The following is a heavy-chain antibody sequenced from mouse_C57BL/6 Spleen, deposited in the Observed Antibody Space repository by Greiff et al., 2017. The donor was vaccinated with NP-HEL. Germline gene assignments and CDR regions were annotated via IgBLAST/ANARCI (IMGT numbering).Heavy chain of an antibody. CDR2: FYPGRGSI. Sequence: QVQLKESGAELVKPGASVKLSCKASGYTFTEYTIHWVKQRSGQGLEWIGWFYPGRGSIKYNEKFKYKATLTADKSSSTVYMELSRLTSEDSAVDFCARHGGNWDYFDYWGQGTTLTVSS. V-gene: IGHV1-62-2*01. CDR3: ARHGGNWDYFDY. J-gene: IGHJ2*01. D-gene: IGHD4-1*01. CDR1: GYTFTEYT.